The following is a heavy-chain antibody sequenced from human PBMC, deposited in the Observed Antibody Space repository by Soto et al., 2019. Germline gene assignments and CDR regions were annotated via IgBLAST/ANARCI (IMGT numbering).Heavy chain of an antibody. CDR3: ARLNTSGVIDY. V-gene: IGHV4-59*08. CDR1: GGSISSYY. Sequence: SETLSLTCTVSGGSISSYYWSWIRQPPGKGLEWIGYIYYSGSTNYNPSLKSRVTLSVDTSKNQFSLKLSSVTAADTAVYYCARLNTSGVIDYWGQGTLVTVSA. CDR2: IYYSGST. J-gene: IGHJ4*02. D-gene: IGHD3-10*01.